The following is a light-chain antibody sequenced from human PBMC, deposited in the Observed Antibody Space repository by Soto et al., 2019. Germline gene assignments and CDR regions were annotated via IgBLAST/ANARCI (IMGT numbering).Light chain of an antibody. CDR3: QQRAGSST. Sequence: EIVLTQSPVTLSFSPGERATLSCRASQTVSNQLAWYQQKPGQAPRLLIYDASRRVTGIPARFSGSGSGTDFTLTLSSLEPEDFAVYYCQQRAGSSTFGQGTRLEI. J-gene: IGKJ5*01. CDR2: DAS. CDR1: QTVSNQ. V-gene: IGKV3-11*01.